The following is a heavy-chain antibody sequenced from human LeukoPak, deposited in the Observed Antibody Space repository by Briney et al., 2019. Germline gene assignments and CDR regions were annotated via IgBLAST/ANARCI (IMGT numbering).Heavy chain of an antibody. CDR2: INSDGSST. Sequence: PGGSLRPSCAASGFTFSSYWMHWVRQAPGKGLVWVSRINSDGSSTSYADSVKGRFTISRDNAKNTLYLQMNSLRAEDTAVYYCARDVSSGWYVLDYWGQGTLVTVSS. CDR3: ARDVSSGWYVLDY. D-gene: IGHD6-19*01. V-gene: IGHV3-74*01. CDR1: GFTFSSYW. J-gene: IGHJ4*02.